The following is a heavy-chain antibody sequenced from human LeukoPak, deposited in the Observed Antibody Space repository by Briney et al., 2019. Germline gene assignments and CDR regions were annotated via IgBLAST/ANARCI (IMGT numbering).Heavy chain of an antibody. CDR2: IYYTGST. J-gene: IGHJ4*02. CDR1: GGSMSFYY. D-gene: IGHD3-10*01. CDR3: ARALPSMVRGVRSYYFDY. Sequence: SETLSLTCTVSGGSMSFYYWNWIRQSPGKGLEWIGYIYYTGSTKYNPSLQSRVTISVDKSENQFSLNLYSVTAADTAVYYCARALPSMVRGVRSYYFDYWGQGTLVTVSS. V-gene: IGHV4-59*01.